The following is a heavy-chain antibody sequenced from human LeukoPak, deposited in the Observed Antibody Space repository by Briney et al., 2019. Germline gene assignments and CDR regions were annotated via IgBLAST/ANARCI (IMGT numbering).Heavy chain of an antibody. V-gene: IGHV3-21*01. CDR2: ISGRSTYM. CDR1: GFTFSSHN. Sequence: GGSLRLSCVASGFTFSSHNIIWIRQAPGMGLEWVSSISGRSTYMYYADSVKGRFTISRDNAKNSLYLQMNSLRAEDTAVYYCARDFGDSYGYSYFDYWGQGTLVTVSS. CDR3: ARDFGDSYGYSYFDY. J-gene: IGHJ4*02. D-gene: IGHD5-18*01.